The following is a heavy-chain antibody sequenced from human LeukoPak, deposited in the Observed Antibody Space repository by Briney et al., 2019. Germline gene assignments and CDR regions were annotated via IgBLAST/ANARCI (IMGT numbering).Heavy chain of an antibody. CDR3: EKDPLETIFGGAEGYYYYYMDV. D-gene: IGHD3-3*01. V-gene: IGHV3-30*02. J-gene: IGHJ6*03. Sequence: GGSLRLSCAASGFTFSSYSMNWVRQAPGRGLGWVAFIRYDGSNKYYADSVKGRFTISRDNSKNSLYLQMNSLRAEDTAVYYCEKDPLETIFGGAEGYYYYYMDVWGKGTTVTVSS. CDR1: GFTFSSYS. CDR2: IRYDGSNK.